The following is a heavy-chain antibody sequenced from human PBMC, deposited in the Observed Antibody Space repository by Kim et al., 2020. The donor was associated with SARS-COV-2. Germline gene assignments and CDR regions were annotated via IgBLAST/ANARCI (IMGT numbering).Heavy chain of an antibody. J-gene: IGHJ4*02. D-gene: IGHD3-22*01. CDR3: ARGDYYDSSGKFFDY. Sequence: PSLKSRVTISVDTSKNQFSRELSSVTAADTAVYYCARGDYYDSSGKFFDYWGQGTLVTVSS. V-gene: IGHV4-39*01.